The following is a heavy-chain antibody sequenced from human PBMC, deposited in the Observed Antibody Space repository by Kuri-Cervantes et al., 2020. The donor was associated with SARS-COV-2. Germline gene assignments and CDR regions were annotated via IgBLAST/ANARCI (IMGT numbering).Heavy chain of an antibody. CDR1: GFTFSSYA. V-gene: IGHV3-64*01. CDR3: AKGEYSSSLGWFDP. J-gene: IGHJ5*02. Sequence: ETLSLTCAASGFTFSSYAMHWVRQAPGKGLEYVSAISSNGGSTYYANSVKGRFTISRDNSKNTLYLQMNSLRAEDTAVYYCAKGEYSSSLGWFDPWGQGTLVTVSS. D-gene: IGHD6-6*01. CDR2: ISSNGGST.